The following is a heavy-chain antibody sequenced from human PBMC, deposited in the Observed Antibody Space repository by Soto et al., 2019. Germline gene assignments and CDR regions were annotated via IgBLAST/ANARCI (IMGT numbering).Heavy chain of an antibody. Sequence: PGGSLRLSCAASGFTFSSYAMSWVRQAPGKGLVWVSAISGSGGSTYYADSVKGRFTISRDNSKNTLYLQMNSLRAEDTAVYYCAKDSFFSGSYFGIGAFDIWGQGTMVTVSS. CDR1: GFTFSSYA. CDR2: ISGSGGST. J-gene: IGHJ3*02. D-gene: IGHD1-26*01. CDR3: AKDSFFSGSYFGIGAFDI. V-gene: IGHV3-23*01.